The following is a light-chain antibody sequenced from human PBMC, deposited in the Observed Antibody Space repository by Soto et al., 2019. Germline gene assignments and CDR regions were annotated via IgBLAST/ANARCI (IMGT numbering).Light chain of an antibody. CDR3: PVWVDSLNGYV. CDR1: SSNIGSNT. J-gene: IGLJ1*01. CDR2: SNN. Sequence: QSVLTQPPSASGTPGQRVTISCSGSSSNIGSNTVNWYQHLPRAAPKLLIQSNNQRPSGVPDRFSGSQSGTSASLAISGLHSEDGADYNWPVWVDSLNGYVFGPGPKLPVL. V-gene: IGLV1-44*01.